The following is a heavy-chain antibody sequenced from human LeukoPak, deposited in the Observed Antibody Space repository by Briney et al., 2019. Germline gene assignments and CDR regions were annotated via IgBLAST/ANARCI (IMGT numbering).Heavy chain of an antibody. CDR3: ARGGPGYCSSTSCTEAY. J-gene: IGHJ4*02. D-gene: IGHD2-2*01. V-gene: IGHV3-20*04. CDR1: GFSFDDYG. Sequence: PGGSLRLSCVGFGFSFDDYGMSWVRQAPGKGLEWVSGINWNGDDTGYADSVRGRFTISRDNAKSTLYLQMNSLRAEDTALYYCARGGPGYCSSTSCTEAYWGLGTLVTVSS. CDR2: INWNGDDT.